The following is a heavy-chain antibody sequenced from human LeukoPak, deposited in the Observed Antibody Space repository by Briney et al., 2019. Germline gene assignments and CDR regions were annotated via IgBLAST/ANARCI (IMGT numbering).Heavy chain of an antibody. J-gene: IGHJ4*02. CDR1: GYTFTGYY. CDR3: ARPQRDSSGYYYFDY. CDR2: INPNSGGT. Sequence: ASVKVSCKASGYTFTGYYMHLVRQAPGQGLEWMGWINPNSGGTSYAQKFQGRVTMTRDTSISTAYMELSRLRSDDTAVYYCARPQRDSSGYYYFDYWGQGTLVTVSS. V-gene: IGHV1-2*02. D-gene: IGHD3-22*01.